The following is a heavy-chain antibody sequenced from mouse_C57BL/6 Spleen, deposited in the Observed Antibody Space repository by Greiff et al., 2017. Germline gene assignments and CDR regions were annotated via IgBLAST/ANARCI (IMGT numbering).Heavy chain of an antibody. CDR3: ARSQGRAFFDY. CDR2: IDPSDSYT. J-gene: IGHJ2*01. V-gene: IGHV1-59*01. Sequence: QVQLQQSGAELVRPGTSVKLSCKASGYTFTSYWMHWVKQRPGQGLEWIGVIDPSDSYTNYNQKFKGKATLTVDTSSSTAYMQLSSLTSEDSAVYYCARSQGRAFFDYWGQGTTLTVSS. CDR1: GYTFTSYW. D-gene: IGHD3-1*01.